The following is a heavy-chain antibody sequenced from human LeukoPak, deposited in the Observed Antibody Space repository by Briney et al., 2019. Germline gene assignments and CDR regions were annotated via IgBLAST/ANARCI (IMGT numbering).Heavy chain of an antibody. Sequence: SETLSLTCVVSGASISSSDWWSWVRQSPGKGLEWIGEIYYTGSRNYNPSLKSRVAMSVDTSKNQLSLKLSSVTAADTAVYYCAREANRGYSYGSPWYFDLWGRGTLVTVSS. CDR3: AREANRGYSYGSPWYFDL. V-gene: IGHV4-4*02. CDR2: IYYTGSR. J-gene: IGHJ2*01. D-gene: IGHD5-18*01. CDR1: GASISSSDW.